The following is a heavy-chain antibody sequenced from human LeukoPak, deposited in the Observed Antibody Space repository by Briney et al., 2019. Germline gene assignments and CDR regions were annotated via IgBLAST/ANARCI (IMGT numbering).Heavy chain of an antibody. CDR3: ARGRWGSVRGASQGWFDP. CDR1: GGSISSHY. V-gene: IGHV4-34*01. CDR2: INHSGST. Sequence: SETLSLTCTVSGGSISSHYWSWIRRPPGKGLMWIGEINHSGSTNYKPSPKSRVTVSVDMSKNQFSLKLSSVTAADTAVYYCARGRWGSVRGASQGWFDPWGLGTLVTVSS. D-gene: IGHD3-10*01. J-gene: IGHJ5*02.